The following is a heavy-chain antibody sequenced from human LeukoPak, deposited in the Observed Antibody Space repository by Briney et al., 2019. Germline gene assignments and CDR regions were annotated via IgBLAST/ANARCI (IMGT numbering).Heavy chain of an antibody. CDR3: ARERGNYMDV. D-gene: IGHD3-16*01. J-gene: IGHJ6*03. Sequence: GGSLRLSCAASGFTFRTYTMNWVRQAPGKGLEWVASIGGSSGFVFYADSMKGRFTISRDNAKNSLYLQMNSLRAEDTAVYYCARERGNYMDVWGKGTTVTVSS. CDR1: GFTFRTYT. CDR2: IGGSSGFV. V-gene: IGHV3-21*01.